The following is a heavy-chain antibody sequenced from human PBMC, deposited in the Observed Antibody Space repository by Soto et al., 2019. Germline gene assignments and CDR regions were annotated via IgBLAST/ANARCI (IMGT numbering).Heavy chain of an antibody. V-gene: IGHV3-74*01. CDR2: INGDGSGT. Sequence: EVQLVESGGGLVQPGGSLGLSCAASGFTFSGSWMHWVRQAPGKGLVWVSRINGDGSGTRYADFVKGRFTISRDDAKNTLFLQMNGLRAEDTAVYYCARGIFGSGTANDYWGQGTLVTVSS. CDR3: ARGIFGSGTANDY. CDR1: GFTFSGSW. J-gene: IGHJ4*02. D-gene: IGHD3-10*01.